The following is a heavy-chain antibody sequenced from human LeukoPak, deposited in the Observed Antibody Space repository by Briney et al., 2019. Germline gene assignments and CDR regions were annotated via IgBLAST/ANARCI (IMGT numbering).Heavy chain of an antibody. CDR2: IKPNTDGGTA. CDR3: ATYPQNRH. V-gene: IGHV3-15*01. CDR1: KFTFSNAW. Sequence: GGSLRLSCSASKFTFSNAWMSWVRQAPGKGLEWLGRIKPNTDGGTAAYAAPVEDRFTISRDDLKGMLYLQMNSLKIEDTAVYYCATYPQNRHWGQGTLVTVSS. D-gene: IGHD2/OR15-2a*01. J-gene: IGHJ4*02.